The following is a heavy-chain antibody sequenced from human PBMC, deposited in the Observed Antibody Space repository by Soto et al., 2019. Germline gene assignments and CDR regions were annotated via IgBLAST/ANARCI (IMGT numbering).Heavy chain of an antibody. CDR1: GGSISSSSYY. Sequence: QLQLQESGPGLVKPSETLSLTCTVSGGSISSSSYYWGWIRQPPGKGREWIGSIYYSGSTYYNPSLKSRVTISVDTSKNQFSLKLSAVTAADTAVYYCARLAYGDYVLDYWGQGTLVTVSS. J-gene: IGHJ4*02. D-gene: IGHD4-17*01. CDR3: ARLAYGDYVLDY. CDR2: IYYSGST. V-gene: IGHV4-39*01.